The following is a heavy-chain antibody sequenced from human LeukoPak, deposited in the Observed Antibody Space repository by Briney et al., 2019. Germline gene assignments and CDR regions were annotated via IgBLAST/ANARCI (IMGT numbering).Heavy chain of an antibody. CDR1: GFTFNDYY. D-gene: IGHD6-13*01. CDR3: ARNPGPGTLDN. V-gene: IGHV3-11*06. J-gene: IGHJ4*02. CDR2: ISSSGGHT. Sequence: GASLRLSCAASGFTFNDYYMSWIRQAPGKGLEWVSFISSSGGHTNYADSVKGRFTISRDNAKNSLYLQMNSLRAEDMAVYYCARNPGPGTLDNWGQGTLVTVSS.